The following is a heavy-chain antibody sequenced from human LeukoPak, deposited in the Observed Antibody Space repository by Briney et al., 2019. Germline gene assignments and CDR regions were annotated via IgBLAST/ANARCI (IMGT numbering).Heavy chain of an antibody. J-gene: IGHJ4*02. D-gene: IGHD6-6*01. CDR2: INHSGST. CDR1: GGSFSGYY. Sequence: PSETLSLTCAVYGGSFSGYYWSWIRQPPGKGLEWIGEINHSGSTNYNPSLKSRVTISVDTSKNQFSLKLSSVTAADTAVYYCARHVYSSSSLDYWGQGTLVTVSS. V-gene: IGHV4-34*01. CDR3: ARHVYSSSSLDY.